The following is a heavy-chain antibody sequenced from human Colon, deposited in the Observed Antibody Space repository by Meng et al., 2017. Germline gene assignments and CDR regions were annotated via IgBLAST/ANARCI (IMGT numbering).Heavy chain of an antibody. CDR1: GGAISSGDYY. CDR3: ARGYYDSSGYGYWYFDL. D-gene: IGHD3-22*01. J-gene: IGHJ2*01. V-gene: IGHV4-30-4*01. CDR2: IYYSGST. Sequence: QGQLQGAGPGLVEPSQTLSLTCTVSGGAISSGDYYWSWIRQPPGKGLEWIGYIYYSGSTYYNPSLKSRVTISVDTSKNQFSLKLSSVTAADTAVYYCARGYYDSSGYGYWYFDLWGRGTLVTVSS.